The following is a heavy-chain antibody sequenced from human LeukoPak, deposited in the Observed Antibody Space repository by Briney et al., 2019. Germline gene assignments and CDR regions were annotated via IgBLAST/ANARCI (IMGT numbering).Heavy chain of an antibody. CDR2: IYYSGST. V-gene: IGHV4-28*03. CDR1: GYSISSSNW. CDR3: ARDGGGNWFDP. D-gene: IGHD3-16*01. Sequence: SDTLSLTCAVSGYSISSSNWWGWIRQPPGKGLEWIGYIYYSGSTYYNPSLKSRVTMSVDTSKNQFSLKLSSVTAVDTAVYYCARDGGGNWFDPWGQGTLVTVSS. J-gene: IGHJ5*02.